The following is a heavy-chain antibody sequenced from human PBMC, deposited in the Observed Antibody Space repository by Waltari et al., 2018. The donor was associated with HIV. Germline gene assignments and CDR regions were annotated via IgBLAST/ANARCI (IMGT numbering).Heavy chain of an antibody. CDR1: VGSISSYS. D-gene: IGHD4-17*01. CDR3: ARVDYGPNPYGMDV. CDR2: IYYSGST. J-gene: IGHJ6*02. V-gene: IGHV4-59*01. Sequence: QVQLQASGPGLVKPSETLSLTCTVSVGSISSYSWRWIRQPPGKGLEWIGYIYYSGSTNYNPSLKSRVTISVDTSKNQFSLKLSSVTAADTAVYYCARVDYGPNPYGMDVWGQGTTVTVSS.